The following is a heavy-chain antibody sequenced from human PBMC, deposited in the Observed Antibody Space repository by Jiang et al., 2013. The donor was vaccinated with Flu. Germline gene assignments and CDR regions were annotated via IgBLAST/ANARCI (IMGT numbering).Heavy chain of an antibody. D-gene: IGHD3-10*01. Sequence: TSGVGVGSDPSAPERTLEWLALIYWNDDKRYSPSLKSRLTITKDTSKNQVVLTMTNMDPVDTATYYCAHVGFGELFRIRFDYWGQGTLVTVSS. CDR2: IYWNDDK. J-gene: IGHJ4*02. CDR1: TSGVG. CDR3: AHVGFGELFRIRFDY. V-gene: IGHV2-5*01.